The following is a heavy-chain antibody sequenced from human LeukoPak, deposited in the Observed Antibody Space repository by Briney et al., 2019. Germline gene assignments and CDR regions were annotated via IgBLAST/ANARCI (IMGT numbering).Heavy chain of an antibody. CDR2: ISSSSSYI. CDR1: GFTFSSYS. V-gene: IGHV3-21*04. D-gene: IGHD5-24*01. Sequence: GGSLRLSCAASGFTFSSYSMNWVRQAPGKGLEWVSSISSSSSYICYGDSVKGRFTISRDNAKNSLYLQMNSLRAEDTALYYCTRRAARWQFDLWGRGTLLTVSS. J-gene: IGHJ2*01. CDR3: TRRAARWQFDL.